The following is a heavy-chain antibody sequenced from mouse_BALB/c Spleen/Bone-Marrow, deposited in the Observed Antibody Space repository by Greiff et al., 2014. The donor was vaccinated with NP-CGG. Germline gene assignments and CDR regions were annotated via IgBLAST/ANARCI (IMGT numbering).Heavy chain of an antibody. V-gene: IGHV1-7*01. J-gene: IGHJ3*01. CDR2: INPSTGYT. CDR3: ARGYQRILAY. Sequence: VQLQQSGAELAKPGASVKMSCKASGYIFTNYWMHWVKQRPGQGLEWIGYINPSTGYTEYNQKSKDKATLTADKSSSTAYMQLSSLTSEDSAVYYCARGYQRILAYWGQGTLVTVSA. CDR1: GYIFTNYW.